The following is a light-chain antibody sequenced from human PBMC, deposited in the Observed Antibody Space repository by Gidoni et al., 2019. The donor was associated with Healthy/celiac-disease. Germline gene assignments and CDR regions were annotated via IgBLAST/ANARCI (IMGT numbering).Light chain of an antibody. J-gene: IGKJ1*01. CDR2: LGS. V-gene: IGKV2-28*01. Sequence: DIVMTQSPLSLPVTPGEPASISCRSSQSLLHSNGYNYLDWYLQKPGQSPQLLIYLGSNRASGVPDRFSGSGSGTDFTLKISRVEAEDVGVYYCMQALPWTFXQXTKVXIK. CDR3: MQALPWT. CDR1: QSLLHSNGYNY.